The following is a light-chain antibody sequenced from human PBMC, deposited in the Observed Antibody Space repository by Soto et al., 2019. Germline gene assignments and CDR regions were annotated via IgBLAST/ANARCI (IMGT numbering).Light chain of an antibody. CDR3: QQSDSSTAT. V-gene: IGKV3-20*01. CDR2: GAS. CDR1: QSVSSTY. Sequence: EIVLTQSPGTLSLSPGERATLSCRASQSVSSTYLAWYQQKPGQAPRLLIYGASSRATGIPDRFSGSGSGTEFTLTISRLEPEDFALYYCQQSDSSTATFGQGTKVEIK. J-gene: IGKJ1*01.